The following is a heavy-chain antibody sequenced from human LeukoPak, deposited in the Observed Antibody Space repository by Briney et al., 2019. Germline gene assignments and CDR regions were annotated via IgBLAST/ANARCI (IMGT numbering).Heavy chain of an antibody. J-gene: IGHJ6*02. V-gene: IGHV3-74*01. CDR3: TSDSPDYGMDV. Sequence: GGSLRLSCATSGFTFSTYWMHWVRQTPGKELEWVARINSDGRTTVYADSVRGRFAISRDNAKNTLYLQMNSLRAEDTAVYYCTSDSPDYGMDVWGRGTTVIVSS. CDR2: INSDGRTT. CDR1: GFTFSTYW.